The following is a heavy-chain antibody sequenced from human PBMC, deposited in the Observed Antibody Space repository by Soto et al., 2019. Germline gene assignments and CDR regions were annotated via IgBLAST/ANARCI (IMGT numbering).Heavy chain of an antibody. CDR3: AREYCSKGVCFGVDY. V-gene: IGHV1-18*01. Sequence: SVKRSCKTSGYTFTNFSICLVRQAPGQRGEWMGWINPYNGNTNSAQMVQGRVNMTTDTSTSTVYMELRSLISDDTAMYYCAREYCSKGVCFGVDYWGQGTLVTGSS. J-gene: IGHJ4*02. CDR2: INPYNGNT. D-gene: IGHD2-8*01. CDR1: GYTFTNFS.